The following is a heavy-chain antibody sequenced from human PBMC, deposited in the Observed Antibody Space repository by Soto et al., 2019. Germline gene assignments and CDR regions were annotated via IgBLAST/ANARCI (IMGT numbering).Heavy chain of an antibody. D-gene: IGHD3-10*01. CDR3: VRPLPSGRNYGLDV. V-gene: IGHV3-53*01. J-gene: IGHJ6*02. CDR2: IYDSGTT. Sequence: PGGSLRLSCAASGLTVSNAYMAWVRQAPGMGLEWVSVIYDSGTTYYADSVKGRLTISRDTSTNTLSLQMDSLRAEDTAVYYCVRPLPSGRNYGLDVWGQGTTVTVSS. CDR1: GLTVSNAY.